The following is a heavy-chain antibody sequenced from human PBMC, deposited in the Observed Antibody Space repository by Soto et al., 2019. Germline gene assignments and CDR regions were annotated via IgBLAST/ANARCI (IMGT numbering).Heavy chain of an antibody. D-gene: IGHD3-3*02. Sequence: EVQLLDSGGALVQPGGSLRLSCAASGFTFSNHAMSWVRQAPGKGLECVSAVSGGAGSSFYADSVKGRFTISRDNSKNTVSLQMSGLRVEDTALYYCVRGLLAFFDFWGQGTPVTVSS. CDR1: GFTFSNHA. CDR2: VSGGAGSS. V-gene: IGHV3-23*01. J-gene: IGHJ4*02. CDR3: VRGLLAFFDF.